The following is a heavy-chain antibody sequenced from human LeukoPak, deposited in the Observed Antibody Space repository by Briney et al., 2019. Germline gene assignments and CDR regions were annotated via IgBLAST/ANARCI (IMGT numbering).Heavy chain of an antibody. J-gene: IGHJ1*01. CDR3: AKGADSSGYYYLGYFQH. Sequence: GRSLRLSCAASGFTFDDYAMHWVRQAPGKGLVWVSGISWNSGSIGYADSVKGRFTISRDNAKNSLYLQMNSLRAEDTALYYCAKGADSSGYYYLGYFQHWGQGTLVTVSS. D-gene: IGHD3-22*01. V-gene: IGHV3-9*01. CDR1: GFTFDDYA. CDR2: ISWNSGSI.